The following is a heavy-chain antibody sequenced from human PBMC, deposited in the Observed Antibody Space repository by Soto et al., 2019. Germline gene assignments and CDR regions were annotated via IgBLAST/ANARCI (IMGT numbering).Heavy chain of an antibody. Sequence: GGSLRLSCAASGFTFSSYAMSWVRQAPGKGLEWVSAISGSGGSTYYADSVKGRFTISRDNSKNTLYLQMNSLRAEDTAVYYCAKESPYGDYLPSANDYWGQGTLVTVSS. D-gene: IGHD4-17*01. J-gene: IGHJ4*02. CDR2: ISGSGGST. CDR3: AKESPYGDYLPSANDY. V-gene: IGHV3-23*01. CDR1: GFTFSSYA.